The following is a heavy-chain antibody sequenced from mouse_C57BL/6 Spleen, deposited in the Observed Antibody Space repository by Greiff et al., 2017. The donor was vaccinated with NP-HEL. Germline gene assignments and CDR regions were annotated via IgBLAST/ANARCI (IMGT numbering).Heavy chain of an antibody. Sequence: VQLQQSGPELVKPGASVKISCKASGYTFTDYYMNWVKQSHGKSLEWIGDINPNNGGTSYNQKFKGKATLTVDKSSSTAYMELRSLTSEDSAVYYCARKWLLSYAMDYWGQGTSVTVSS. J-gene: IGHJ4*01. CDR2: INPNNGGT. D-gene: IGHD2-3*01. CDR3: ARKWLLSYAMDY. CDR1: GYTFTDYY. V-gene: IGHV1-26*01.